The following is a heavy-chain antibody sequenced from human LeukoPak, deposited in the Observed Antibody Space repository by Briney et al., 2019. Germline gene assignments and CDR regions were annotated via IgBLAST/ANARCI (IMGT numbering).Heavy chain of an antibody. CDR1: GFMFSSNW. J-gene: IGHJ4*02. V-gene: IGHV3-7*03. Sequence: GGSLRLSCAASGFMFSSNWMSWVRLAPGKGLEWVANIKEDGTETYYVDSVKGRFTISRDNAKNSLYLQMTSLRVEDTAVYYCAKEGRSLQTYWGQGTLVTVSS. CDR2: IKEDGTET. D-gene: IGHD5-24*01. CDR3: AKEGRSLQTY.